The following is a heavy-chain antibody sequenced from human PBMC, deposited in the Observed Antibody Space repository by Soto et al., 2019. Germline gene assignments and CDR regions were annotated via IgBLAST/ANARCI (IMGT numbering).Heavy chain of an antibody. V-gene: IGHV3-33*01. D-gene: IGHD3-9*01. J-gene: IGHJ6*02. CDR1: GFTFSSYG. CDR2: IWYDGSNK. Sequence: GGSLRLSCAASGFTFSSYGMHWVRQAPGKGLEWVAVIWYDGSNKYYADSVKGRFTISRDNSKNTLYLQMNSLRAEYTAVYYCARDRRYDILTGAKRYYGMDVWGQGTTVTVSS. CDR3: ARDRRYDILTGAKRYYGMDV.